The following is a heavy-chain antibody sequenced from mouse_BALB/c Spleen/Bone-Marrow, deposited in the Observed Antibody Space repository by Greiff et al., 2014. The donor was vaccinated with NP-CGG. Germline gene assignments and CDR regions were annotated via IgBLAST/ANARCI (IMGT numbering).Heavy chain of an antibody. CDR3: ARVSYDYDYAMDY. V-gene: IGHV1S34*01. D-gene: IGHD2-4*01. Sequence: LVKTGASVKISCKASGYSFTGYYMHWVKQSHGKSLEWIGYIRCRNGATSYNQKFKGKATFTVDTSSSIAYMQFNSLTSEDSAVYYCARVSYDYDYAMDYWGQGTSVTVSS. CDR2: IRCRNGAT. CDR1: GYSFTGYY. J-gene: IGHJ4*01.